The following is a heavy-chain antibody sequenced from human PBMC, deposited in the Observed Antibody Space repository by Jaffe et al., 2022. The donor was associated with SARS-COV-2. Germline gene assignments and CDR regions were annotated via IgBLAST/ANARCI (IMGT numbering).Heavy chain of an antibody. J-gene: IGHJ4*02. D-gene: IGHD3-22*01. CDR2: ISWNSGSI. CDR1: GFTFDDYA. Sequence: EVQLVESGGGLVQPGRSLRLSCAASGFTFDDYAMHWVRQAPGKGLEWVSGISWNSGSIGYADSVKGRFTISRDNAKNSLYLQMNSLRAEDTALYYCAKFTGGYYDSSGYYYFDYWGQGTLVTVSS. V-gene: IGHV3-9*01. CDR3: AKFTGGYYDSSGYYYFDY.